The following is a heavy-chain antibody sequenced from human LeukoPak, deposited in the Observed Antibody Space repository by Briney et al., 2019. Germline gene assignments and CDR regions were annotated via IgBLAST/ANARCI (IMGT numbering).Heavy chain of an antibody. V-gene: IGHV3-20*01. J-gene: IGHJ4*02. Sequence: GGSLRLSCAVSGFTVSSNYMSWVRQPPGKGLEWVSGINWNGGSTGYADSVKGRFTISRDNAKNSLYLQMNSLRAEDTTLYHCARANSGSYEDYFDYWGQGTLVTVSS. CDR3: ARANSGSYEDYFDY. CDR2: INWNGGST. D-gene: IGHD1-26*01. CDR1: GFTVSSNY.